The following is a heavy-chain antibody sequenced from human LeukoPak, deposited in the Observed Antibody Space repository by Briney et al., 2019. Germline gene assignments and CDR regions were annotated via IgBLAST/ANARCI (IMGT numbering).Heavy chain of an antibody. Sequence: PETLSLTCSVSGGSISDHYWSWIRQPPGKGLEWIAYIYYNEAPNYNPSLNARVTMSLDMSKNQFSLRLTSVTAADTAVYYCVRGHYDFAPWGQGILVTVSS. CDR2: IYYNEAP. CDR1: GGSISDHY. CDR3: VRGHYDFAP. D-gene: IGHD3-16*01. V-gene: IGHV4-59*08. J-gene: IGHJ5*02.